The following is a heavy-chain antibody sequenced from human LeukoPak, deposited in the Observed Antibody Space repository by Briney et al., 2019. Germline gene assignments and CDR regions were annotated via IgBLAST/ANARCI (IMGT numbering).Heavy chain of an antibody. J-gene: IGHJ4*02. V-gene: IGHV3-23*01. Sequence: DSVKGRFTISRDNSKITLYLQMSSLRAEDTAVYYCAKGTLGYCSGGSCYSGYWGQGTLVTVSS. CDR3: AKGTLGYCSGGSCYSGY. D-gene: IGHD2-15*01.